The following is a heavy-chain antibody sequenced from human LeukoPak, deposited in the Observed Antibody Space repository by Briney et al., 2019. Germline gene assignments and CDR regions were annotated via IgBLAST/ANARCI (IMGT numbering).Heavy chain of an antibody. CDR3: AREDKPYGDSGWFDP. D-gene: IGHD4-17*01. V-gene: IGHV4-30-2*01. J-gene: IGHJ5*02. CDR2: IYHSGST. Sequence: PSETLPLTCAVSGGSISSGGYSWSWIRQPPGKGLEWIGYIYHSGSTYYNPSLKSRVTISVDRSKNQFSLKLSSVTAADTAVYYCAREDKPYGDSGWFDPWGQGTLVTVSS. CDR1: GGSISSGGYS.